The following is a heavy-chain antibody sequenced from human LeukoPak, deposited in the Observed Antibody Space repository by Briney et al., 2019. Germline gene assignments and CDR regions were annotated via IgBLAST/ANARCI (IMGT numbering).Heavy chain of an antibody. J-gene: IGHJ5*02. Sequence: ASVKVSCKASGYTFTGYYIHWVRQAPGQGLEWMGWMNPNSGNTGYAQKFQGRVTMTRNTSISTAYMELSSLRSEGTAVYYCARGEDDIDPWGQGTLVTVSS. D-gene: IGHD3-9*01. CDR3: ARGEDDIDP. V-gene: IGHV1-8*02. CDR2: MNPNSGNT. CDR1: GYTFTGYY.